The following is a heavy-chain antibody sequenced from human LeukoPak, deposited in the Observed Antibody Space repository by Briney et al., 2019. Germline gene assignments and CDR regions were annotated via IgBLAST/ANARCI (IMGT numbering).Heavy chain of an antibody. Sequence: ASETLSLTCTVSGGSISSYYWSWIRQPPGKGLEWIGYIYYSGSTNYNPSLKSRVTISVDTSKNQFSLKLSSVTAADTAVYYCARALGYCSGGSCSYYYYYMDVWGKGTTVTVSS. J-gene: IGHJ6*03. CDR3: ARALGYCSGGSCSYYYYYMDV. CDR1: GGSISSYY. V-gene: IGHV4-59*01. D-gene: IGHD2-15*01. CDR2: IYYSGST.